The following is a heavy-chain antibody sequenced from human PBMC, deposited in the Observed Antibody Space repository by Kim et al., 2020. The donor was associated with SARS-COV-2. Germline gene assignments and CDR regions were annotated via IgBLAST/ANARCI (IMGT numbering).Heavy chain of an antibody. J-gene: IGHJ4*02. CDR3: AKVGLGSGSLYYFDY. D-gene: IGHD3-10*01. V-gene: IGHV3-23*01. Sequence: DSVKGRFTISRDNSKNTLYLQMNSLRAEDTAVYYCAKVGLGSGSLYYFDYWGQGTLVTVSS.